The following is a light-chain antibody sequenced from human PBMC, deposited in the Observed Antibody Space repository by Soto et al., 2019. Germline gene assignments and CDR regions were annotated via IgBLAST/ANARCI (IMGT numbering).Light chain of an antibody. CDR2: GAS. V-gene: IGKV3-15*01. Sequence: EIVMTQSPATLSVSPGEGATLACRASQSVSSNLAWYQQKADQAPRLLIYGASTRATGIPARFSGSGSGTELTLTISSLQSEDFAVYYCQQYNNWPWTFGQGPRWKSN. CDR3: QQYNNWPWT. J-gene: IGKJ1*01. CDR1: QSVSSN.